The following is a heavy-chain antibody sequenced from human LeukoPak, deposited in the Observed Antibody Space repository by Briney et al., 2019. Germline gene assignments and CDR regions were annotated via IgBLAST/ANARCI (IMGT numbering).Heavy chain of an antibody. J-gene: IGHJ4*02. V-gene: IGHV3-33*06. Sequence: AGRALRLSCAASGFTFSSYGMHWVRQAPGKGLEWVTDIWYDGSNKYYADSVKGRFTISRDNSKNTLYLQMNSLRAEDTAVYYCAKDGGYNWNYGIDYWGQGTLVTVSS. CDR3: AKDGGYNWNYGIDY. CDR1: GFTFSSYG. CDR2: IWYDGSNK. D-gene: IGHD1-7*01.